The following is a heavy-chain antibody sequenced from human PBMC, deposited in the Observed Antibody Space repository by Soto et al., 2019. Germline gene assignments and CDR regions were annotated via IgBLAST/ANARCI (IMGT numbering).Heavy chain of an antibody. Sequence: EVQLLESGGGLVQPGGSLRLSCTASGFTFSRDAMSWVRQAPGKGLEWVATINNSGASTNYVDSVKGRFTISRDNSKNTLYVQMSSLRANDTAVYYYAKVTIFGVVDYWGQGTLVTVSS. CDR1: GFTFSRDA. J-gene: IGHJ4*02. V-gene: IGHV3-23*01. CDR3: AKVTIFGVVDY. D-gene: IGHD3-3*01. CDR2: INNSGAST.